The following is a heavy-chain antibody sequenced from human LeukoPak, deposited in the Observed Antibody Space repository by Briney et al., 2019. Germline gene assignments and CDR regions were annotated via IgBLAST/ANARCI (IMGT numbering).Heavy chain of an antibody. Sequence: EGSLRLSCAASGFTFSSYWMHWVRHAPGKGLVWVSRINSDGSSTSYADSVKGRFTISRDNAKNTLYLQMNSLRAEDTAVYYCARETKTGGSSWYYFDYWGQGTLVTVSS. CDR2: INSDGSST. J-gene: IGHJ4*02. V-gene: IGHV3-74*01. CDR1: GFTFSSYW. D-gene: IGHD6-13*01. CDR3: ARETKTGGSSWYYFDY.